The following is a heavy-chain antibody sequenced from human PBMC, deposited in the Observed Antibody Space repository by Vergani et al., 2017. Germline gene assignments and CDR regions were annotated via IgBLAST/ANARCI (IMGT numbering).Heavy chain of an antibody. D-gene: IGHD2-21*01. J-gene: IGHJ2*01. CDR1: GYSIGSGFY. CDR2: IHNRGKT. CDR3: ARSQGDYWYFDL. V-gene: IGHV4-38-2*01. Sequence: QVRLEESGPGLVKPSETLSLTCSVSGYSIGSGFYWAWIRQSPGEVLQLLTSIHNRGKTYHNPSLKSRVSVSLDTTKNRFSLNLTSVTATDTAVYYCARSQGDYWYFDLWGPGSLVTVSS.